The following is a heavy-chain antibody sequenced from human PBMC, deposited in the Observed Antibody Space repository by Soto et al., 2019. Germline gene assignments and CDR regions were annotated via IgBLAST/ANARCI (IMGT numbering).Heavy chain of an antibody. J-gene: IGHJ4*02. CDR1: GFSFSSYA. CDR3: AKEFYYDASGQYSDLYFDS. D-gene: IGHD3-22*01. CDR2: ISTRGGRT. V-gene: IGHV3-23*01. Sequence: GGSLRLSCAASGFSFSSYAMSWVRQAPPQGLEWVSSISTRGGRTYYADSAKGRFSISRDNSANAVYLDMDNLRAEDTGIYYCAKEFYYDASGQYSDLYFDSWGQGALVTVPS.